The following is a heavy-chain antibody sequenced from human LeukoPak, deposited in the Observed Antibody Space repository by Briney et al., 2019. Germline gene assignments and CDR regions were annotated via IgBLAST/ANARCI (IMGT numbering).Heavy chain of an antibody. CDR3: AKGSCSSISCFWGTGRPQFAD. CDR2: ISSSSSTI. V-gene: IGHV3-48*01. D-gene: IGHD2-2*01. CDR1: GFTFSSYS. Sequence: GGSLRLSCAASGFTFSSYSMNWVRQAPGKGLEWVSYISSSSSTIYYADSVKGRFTISRDNAKNSLYLQMDSLIPEDTAVYYCAKGSCSSISCFWGTGRPQFADWGQGTLVTVSS. J-gene: IGHJ4*02.